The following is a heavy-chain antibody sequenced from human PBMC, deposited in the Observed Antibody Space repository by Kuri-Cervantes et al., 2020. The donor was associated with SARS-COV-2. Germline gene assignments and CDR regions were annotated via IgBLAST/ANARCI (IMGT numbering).Heavy chain of an antibody. CDR2: IKQDGSEK. Sequence: GESLKISCAASGFTFSSYAMHWVRQAPGKGLEWVANIKQDGSEKYYVDSVKGRFTISRDNAKNSLYLQMNSLRAEDTAVYYCARAEWGLIDYWGQGTLVTVSS. CDR1: GFTFSSYA. D-gene: IGHD1-26*01. J-gene: IGHJ4*02. V-gene: IGHV3-7*01. CDR3: ARAEWGLIDY.